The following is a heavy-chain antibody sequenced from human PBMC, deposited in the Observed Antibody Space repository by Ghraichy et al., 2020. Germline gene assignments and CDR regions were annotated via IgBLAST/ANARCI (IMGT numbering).Heavy chain of an antibody. CDR2: IYSGGST. V-gene: IGHV3-53*04. Sequence: GGSLRLSCAASGFTVSSNYMSWVRQAPGKGLEWVSVIYSGGSTYYADSVKGRFTISRHNSKNTRYLQMNSLRAEDTAVYYCARGRYDSSGYYYSWFDPWGQGTLVTVFS. D-gene: IGHD3-22*01. CDR1: GFTVSSNY. CDR3: ARGRYDSSGYYYSWFDP. J-gene: IGHJ5*02.